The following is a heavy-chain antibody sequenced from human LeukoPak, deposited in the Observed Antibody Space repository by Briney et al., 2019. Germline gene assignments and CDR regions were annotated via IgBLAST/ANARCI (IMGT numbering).Heavy chain of an antibody. Sequence: GRSLRLSCAASGFTFSSYGMHWVRQAPGKGLEWVAVILNDGSQEKYADSVNGRFTISRDNSQNTLFLKLNSLRAEDTAVYYCARDDALGDNALDIWGQGTMVTVSS. D-gene: IGHD3-16*01. CDR2: ILNDGSQE. J-gene: IGHJ3*02. CDR1: GFTFSSYG. V-gene: IGHV3-33*01. CDR3: ARDDALGDNALDI.